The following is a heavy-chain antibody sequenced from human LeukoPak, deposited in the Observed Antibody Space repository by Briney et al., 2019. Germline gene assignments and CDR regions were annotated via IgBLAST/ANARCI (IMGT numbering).Heavy chain of an antibody. Sequence: SETLSLTCAVHGASFSGYSWSWVRQPPGKGLEWIGEVNRVGNTIYNPSLKSRVTISIDTSTTQCSLRLTSVTVADTAVYFCARERVVSDYNWFDPWGQGTLVTVSS. CDR2: VNRVGNT. CDR1: GASFSGYS. V-gene: IGHV4-34*01. J-gene: IGHJ5*02. CDR3: ARERVVSDYNWFDP. D-gene: IGHD6-25*01.